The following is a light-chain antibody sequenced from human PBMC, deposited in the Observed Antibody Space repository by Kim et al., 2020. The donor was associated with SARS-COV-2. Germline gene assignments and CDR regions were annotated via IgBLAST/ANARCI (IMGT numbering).Light chain of an antibody. CDR1: QSVSND. CDR3: QQRSCLGT. Sequence: EIVLTQSPATLSLSPGERVTLSCRASQSVSNDLAWYQQKPGQAPRLLIYDASNRATGIPARFSGSGSGTDFTLTISSLEPEDSAVYYCQQRSCLGTFGQGTKLEIK. J-gene: IGKJ5*01. CDR2: DAS. V-gene: IGKV3-11*01.